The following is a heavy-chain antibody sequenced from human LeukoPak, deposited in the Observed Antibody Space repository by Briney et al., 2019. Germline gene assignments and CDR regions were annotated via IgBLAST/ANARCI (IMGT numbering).Heavy chain of an antibody. V-gene: IGHV3-21*01. CDR2: ISSSSSYI. CDR1: GFTFSSYS. D-gene: IGHD6-13*01. J-gene: IGHJ3*02. CDR3: AHALIAAPWFVFDI. Sequence: PGGSLRLSCAASGFTFSSYSMNWVRQAPGKGLEWVSSISSSSSYIYYADSVKGRFTISRDNAKNSLYLQMNSLRAEDTAVYYCAHALIAAPWFVFDIWGQGTMVTVSS.